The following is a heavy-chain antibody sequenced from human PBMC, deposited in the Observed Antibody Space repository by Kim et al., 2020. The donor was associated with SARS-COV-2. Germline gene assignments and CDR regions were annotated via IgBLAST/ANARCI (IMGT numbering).Heavy chain of an antibody. CDR1: GFIFSSHA. CDR2: IGSSGDTT. D-gene: IGHD3-16*01. CDR3: TRGTASGV. Sequence: GGSLRLSCAASGFIFSSHAMSWVRQAPGKGLEWVSRIGSSGDTTNYADSMKGRFTVSRDNSKNTLYLQMNSLRADDTAVYYCTRGTASGVWGQGTMVTVSS. J-gene: IGHJ3*01. V-gene: IGHV3-23*01.